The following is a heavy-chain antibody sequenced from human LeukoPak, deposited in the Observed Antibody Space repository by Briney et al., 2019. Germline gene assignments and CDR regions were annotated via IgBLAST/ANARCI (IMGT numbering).Heavy chain of an antibody. Sequence: GGSLRLSCAASGFTFSSYAMSWVRQAPGKGLEWVSAISGSGGSTYYADSVKGRFTISRDNSKNTLYLQMNSLRGEDTAVYYCAKGIRYSSSWAFDYWGQGTLVTVSS. D-gene: IGHD6-13*01. V-gene: IGHV3-23*01. CDR3: AKGIRYSSSWAFDY. J-gene: IGHJ4*02. CDR2: ISGSGGST. CDR1: GFTFSSYA.